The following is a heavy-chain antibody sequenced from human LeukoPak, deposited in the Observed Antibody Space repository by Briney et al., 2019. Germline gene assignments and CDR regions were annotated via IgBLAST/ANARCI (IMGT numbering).Heavy chain of an antibody. Sequence: GGSLRLSCKVSGFTFSSYGMHWVRQAPGKGLEWVAVIWYDGSNKYYADSVKGRFTISREDSKNTLYLQMNSLRAEDSAIYYCARDRETYQLQFSPSLFDPWGRGTLVSVSS. V-gene: IGHV3-33*01. J-gene: IGHJ5*02. D-gene: IGHD2-2*01. CDR2: IWYDGSNK. CDR1: GFTFSSYG. CDR3: ARDRETYQLQFSPSLFDP.